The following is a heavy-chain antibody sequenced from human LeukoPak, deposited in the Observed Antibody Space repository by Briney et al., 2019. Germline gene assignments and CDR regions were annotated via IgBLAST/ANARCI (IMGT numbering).Heavy chain of an antibody. Sequence: PGGSLRLSCAASGFTFSSYGMHWVRQAPGKGLEWVAVIWYGGSNKYYADSVKGRFTISRDNSKNTLYLQMNSLRAEDTAVYYCAEDLKGYSSGWYIGAFDAFDIWGQGTMVTVSS. D-gene: IGHD6-19*01. CDR3: AEDLKGYSSGWYIGAFDAFDI. CDR1: GFTFSSYG. V-gene: IGHV3-33*06. J-gene: IGHJ3*02. CDR2: IWYGGSNK.